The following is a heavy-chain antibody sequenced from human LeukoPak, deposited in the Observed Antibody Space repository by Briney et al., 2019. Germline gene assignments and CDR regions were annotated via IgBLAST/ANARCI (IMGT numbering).Heavy chain of an antibody. CDR2: INTDGSST. CDR3: ARGERYYYDSSGYPDY. J-gene: IGHJ4*02. Sequence: GGSLRLSCAASGFTFSSYWMHWVRQAPGKGLVWVSRINTDGSSTSYADSVKGRFTISRDNAKNTLYLQMNSLRAEDTAVYYCARGERYYYDSSGYPDYWGQGTLVTVSS. D-gene: IGHD3-22*01. CDR1: GFTFSSYW. V-gene: IGHV3-74*01.